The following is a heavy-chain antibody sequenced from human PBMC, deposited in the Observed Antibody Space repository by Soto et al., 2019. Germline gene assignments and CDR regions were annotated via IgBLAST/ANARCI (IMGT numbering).Heavy chain of an antibody. CDR2: ISHGGSYK. V-gene: IGHV3-30*03. Sequence: VGSLRLSCVASGFNFSDHGIHWVRQAPGKGLEWVAGISHGGSYKYYGDSVKGRFAISRDNSKNTLYLQMNSLRAEDTAVYYCARGHNPTYKSEPLENWGQGTLVTVSS. CDR1: GFNFSDHG. J-gene: IGHJ4*02. D-gene: IGHD1-20*01. CDR3: ARGHNPTYKSEPLEN.